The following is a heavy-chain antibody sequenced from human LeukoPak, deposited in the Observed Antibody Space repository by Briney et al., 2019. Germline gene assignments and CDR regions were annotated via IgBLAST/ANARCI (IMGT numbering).Heavy chain of an antibody. CDR2: ISGSGGST. CDR3: AKEKLRRYLDY. V-gene: IGHV3-23*01. CDR1: GFTFSSYG. J-gene: IGHJ4*02. D-gene: IGHD3-9*01. Sequence: GRSLRLSCAASGFTFSSYGMHWVRQAPGKGLEWVSAISGSGGSTYYADSVKGRFTISRDNSKNTLYLQMNSLRAEDTAVYYCAKEKLRRYLDYWGQGTLVTVSS.